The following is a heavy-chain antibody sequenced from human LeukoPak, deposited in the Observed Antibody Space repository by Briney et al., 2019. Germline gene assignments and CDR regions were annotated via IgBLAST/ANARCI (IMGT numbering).Heavy chain of an antibody. CDR2: IYTSGST. CDR1: GGSISSYY. Sequence: SETLSLTCTVSGGSISSYYWSWIRQPAGKGLEWIGRIYTSGSTNYNPSLKSRVTMTVDTSKNQFSLKLSSVTAADTAVYYCARGGSSGWYEAFDIWGQGTMVTVSS. V-gene: IGHV4-4*07. J-gene: IGHJ3*02. CDR3: ARGGSSGWYEAFDI. D-gene: IGHD6-19*01.